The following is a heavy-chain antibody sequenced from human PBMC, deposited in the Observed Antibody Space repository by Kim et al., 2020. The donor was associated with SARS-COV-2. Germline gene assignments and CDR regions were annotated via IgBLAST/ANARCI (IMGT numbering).Heavy chain of an antibody. CDR3: ARHRYYDSSGNYYYYGMDV. D-gene: IGHD3-22*01. CDR1: GYSFTSYW. Sequence: GESLKISCKGSGYSFTSYWIGWVRQMPGKGLEWMGIIYPGDSDTRYSPSFQGQVTISADKSISTAYLQWSSLKASDTAMYYCARHRYYDSSGNYYYYGMDVWGQGTTVTVSS. V-gene: IGHV5-51*01. J-gene: IGHJ6*02. CDR2: IYPGDSDT.